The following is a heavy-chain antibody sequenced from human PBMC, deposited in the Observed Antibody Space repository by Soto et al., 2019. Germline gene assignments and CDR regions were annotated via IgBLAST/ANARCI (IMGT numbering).Heavy chain of an antibody. CDR2: LSGSGTST. Sequence: EVQLLESGGGLVQPGGSLRLSCAASGFSFVNYAMNWVRQAPGKGLEWVSGLSGSGTSTYYADSVKGRFTISRDNSRETLFLQMNSLTADDTAVYYSAKATTNGGWFNPFDSWGQGALVTVSS. CDR1: GFSFVNYA. V-gene: IGHV3-23*01. CDR3: AKATTNGGWFNPFDS. J-gene: IGHJ4*02. D-gene: IGHD6-19*01.